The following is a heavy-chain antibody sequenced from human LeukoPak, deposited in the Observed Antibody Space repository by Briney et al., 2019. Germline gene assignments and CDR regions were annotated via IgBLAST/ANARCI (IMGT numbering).Heavy chain of an antibody. J-gene: IGHJ4*02. CDR3: ARRFCSSTSCYLTPFDY. D-gene: IGHD2-2*01. Sequence: GESLKIPCKGSGCSFTSYWIGWVRQTPGKGLEWMGIIYPGDSDTRYSPSFQGQVTISADKSISTVYLQWSSLKASDTAMYYCARRFCSSTSCYLTPFDYWGQGTLVTVSS. CDR1: GCSFTSYW. CDR2: IYPGDSDT. V-gene: IGHV5-51*01.